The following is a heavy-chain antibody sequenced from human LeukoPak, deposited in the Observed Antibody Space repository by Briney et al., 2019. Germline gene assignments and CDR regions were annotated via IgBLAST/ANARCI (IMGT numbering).Heavy chain of an antibody. V-gene: IGHV4-34*01. D-gene: IGHD6-19*01. CDR3: ARGGWYQPSRI. CDR1: GGSFSGYY. CDR2: INHSGST. J-gene: IGHJ4*02. Sequence: SETLSLTCAVYGGSFSGYYWSWIRQPPGKGLEWIGEINHSGSTNYNPSLKSRVTISVDTSKNQFSLKLSSVTAADTAVYYCARGGWYQPSRIWGQGTLVTVSS.